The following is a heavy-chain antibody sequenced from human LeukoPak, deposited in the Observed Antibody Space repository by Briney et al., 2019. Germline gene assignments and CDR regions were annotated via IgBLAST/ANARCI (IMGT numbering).Heavy chain of an antibody. CDR1: GFTVSSNY. CDR3: ARGCYYYYYGMDV. V-gene: IGHV3-66*01. J-gene: IGHJ6*02. CDR2: IYSGGST. Sequence: GGSLRLSCAASGFTVSSNYMSWVRQAPGKGLEWVSVIYSGGSTYYADSVKGRFTISRDNSKNTLYLQMNSLGAEDTAVYYCARGCYYYYYGMDVWGQGTTVTVSS. D-gene: IGHD4/OR15-4a*01.